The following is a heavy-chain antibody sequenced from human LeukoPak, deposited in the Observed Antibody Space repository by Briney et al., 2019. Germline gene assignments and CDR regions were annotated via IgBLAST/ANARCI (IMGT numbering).Heavy chain of an antibody. CDR3: ARDTPGSGYD. D-gene: IGHD5-12*01. CDR1: GASISSYI. V-gene: IGHV4-4*07. Sequence: SETLSLTCTISGASISSYIYTWIRQPAGKGLEWIGRISTSGSTTYNPSLKSRLTMSLDTSKNQFSLKLSSVTAADTGVYYCARDTPGSGYDWGQGTLVTVSS. J-gene: IGHJ4*02. CDR2: ISTSGST.